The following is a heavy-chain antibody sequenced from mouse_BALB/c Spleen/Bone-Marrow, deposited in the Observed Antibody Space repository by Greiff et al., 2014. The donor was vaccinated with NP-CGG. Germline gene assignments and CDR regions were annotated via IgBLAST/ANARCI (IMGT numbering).Heavy chain of an antibody. CDR1: GYSFTGYY. CDR2: INPYNGGT. Sequence: EVQLQQSGPELVKPGPSVKISCKASGYSFTGYYMHWVKQSHGKSLEWIGEINPYNGGTSYNQKFKGKVTLTVDTSSSTAFMELHSLTSEDSLVYYCARQLYGNYAYWGQGTLVTVSA. CDR3: ARQLYGNYAY. D-gene: IGHD2-10*02. V-gene: IGHV1S30*01. J-gene: IGHJ3*01.